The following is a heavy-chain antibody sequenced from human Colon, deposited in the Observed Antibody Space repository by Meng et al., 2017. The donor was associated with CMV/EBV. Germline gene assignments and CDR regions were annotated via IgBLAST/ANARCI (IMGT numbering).Heavy chain of an antibody. V-gene: IGHV1-18*01. CDR3: ASSSLGVWSGYDVKLGYGFDV. J-gene: IGHJ6*02. D-gene: IGHD3-3*01. CDR2: ITNYNDNS. CDR1: GYTFSSFG. Sequence: ASVPVSCQASGYTFSSFGINWVRQAPGQGREWMGWITNYNDNSNDAQNFQGRVTMTTDTSTSTAYIELRSLRSDDTAVYSCASSSLGVWSGYDVKLGYGFDVWGQGTTVTVSS.